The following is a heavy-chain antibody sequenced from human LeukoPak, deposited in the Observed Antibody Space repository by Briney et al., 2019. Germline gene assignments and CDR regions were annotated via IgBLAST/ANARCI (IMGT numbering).Heavy chain of an antibody. CDR3: VKDKWIDH. J-gene: IGHJ4*02. D-gene: IGHD2-8*01. V-gene: IGHV3-64D*09. Sequence: PGGSLRLSCAASGFTFSSYGMHWVRQAPGKGLEYVSSININGGRTYYADSVKGRFTISRDNSKNTLYLQMSSLRAEDTAVYYCVKDKWIDHWGQGTLVTVSS. CDR1: GFTFSSYG. CDR2: ININGGRT.